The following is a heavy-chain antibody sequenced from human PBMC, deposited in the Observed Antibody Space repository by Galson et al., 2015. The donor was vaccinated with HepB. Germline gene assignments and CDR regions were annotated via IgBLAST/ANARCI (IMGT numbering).Heavy chain of an antibody. CDR1: GFTFSSYS. CDR2: ISSSSSYK. Sequence: SLRLSCAASGFTFSSYSMNWVRQAPGKGLEWVPSISSSSSYKYYADSVKGRFTISRDNAKNSLYLQMNSLRAEDTAVYYCARDWGDPLYPDSGSYYFGGYFQHWGQGTLVTVSS. CDR3: ARDWGDPLYPDSGSYYFGGYFQH. D-gene: IGHD1-26*01. J-gene: IGHJ1*01. V-gene: IGHV3-21*01.